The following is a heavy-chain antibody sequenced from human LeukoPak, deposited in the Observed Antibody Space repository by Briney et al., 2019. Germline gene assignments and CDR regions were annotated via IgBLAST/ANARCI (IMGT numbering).Heavy chain of an antibody. D-gene: IGHD5-12*01. Sequence: SGGSLRLSCGASGFTLSRYSMRWVREARGKGVEWVSYICISSYIYYAYSVKCLFAISRDNANNSLYLQMNSLRAEDAAVYYFARGCDILATLGCGTFDYWGQGTLVTVSS. CDR2: ICISSYI. V-gene: IGHV3-21*01. J-gene: IGHJ4*02. CDR3: ARGCDILATLGCGTFDY. CDR1: GFTLSRYS.